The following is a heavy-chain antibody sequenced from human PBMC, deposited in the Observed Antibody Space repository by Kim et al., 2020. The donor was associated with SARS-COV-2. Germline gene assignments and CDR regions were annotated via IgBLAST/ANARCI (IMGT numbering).Heavy chain of an antibody. J-gene: IGHJ4*02. D-gene: IGHD3-10*01. V-gene: IGHV4-61*01. CDR1: GGSVNSGSYC. CDR2: MYDSGNI. Sequence: SETLSLTCTVSGGSVNSGSYCWSWIRQPPGKGPEWIGCMYDSGNINYNPSLKSRVTMSVDTSKNQFSLKVNYVTAADTALYYCARESYFDPPDYWGQGTLVTVSS. CDR3: ARESYFDPPDY.